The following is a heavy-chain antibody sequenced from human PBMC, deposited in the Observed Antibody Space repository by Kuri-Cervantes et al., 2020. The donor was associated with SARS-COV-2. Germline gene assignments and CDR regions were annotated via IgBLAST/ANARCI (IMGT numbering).Heavy chain of an antibody. CDR3: AKAGGWYSSFFDY. CDR2: ISGSGGST. Sequence: LSLTCAASGFTFSSYWMSWVRQAPGKGLEWVSAISGSGGSTYYADSVKGRFTISRDNSKNTLYLQMNSLRAEDTAVYYCAKAGGWYSSFFDYWGQGTLVTVSS. CDR1: GFTFSSYW. V-gene: IGHV3-23*01. D-gene: IGHD6-19*01. J-gene: IGHJ4*02.